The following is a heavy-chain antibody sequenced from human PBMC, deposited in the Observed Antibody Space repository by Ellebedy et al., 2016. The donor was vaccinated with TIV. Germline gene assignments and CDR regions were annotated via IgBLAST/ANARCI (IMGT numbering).Heavy chain of an antibody. V-gene: IGHV1-46*01. D-gene: IGHD1-14*01. CDR2: ISPSNGNT. CDR3: AREIPGTCYFDY. J-gene: IGHJ4*02. CDR1: GYTFINYD. Sequence: ASVKVSCKASGYTFINYDINWVRRATGQGLEWMGMISPSNGNTNYAHKFHGRVTMTRDTSTNTVYVELSSLRPEDTAVYYCAREIPGTCYFDYWGQGTLVTVSS.